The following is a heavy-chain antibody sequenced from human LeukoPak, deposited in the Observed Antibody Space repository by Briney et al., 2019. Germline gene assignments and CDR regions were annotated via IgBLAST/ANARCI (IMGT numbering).Heavy chain of an antibody. V-gene: IGHV4-59*01. CDR1: GGSISSYY. Sequence: PSETLSLTCTVSGGSISSYYWSWIRQPPGKGLEWIGYIYYSGSTNYNPSLKSRVTISVDTSKNQFSLKLSSVTAADTAVYYRARDVLFDPWGQGTLVTVSS. J-gene: IGHJ5*02. CDR3: ARDVLFDP. CDR2: IYYSGST.